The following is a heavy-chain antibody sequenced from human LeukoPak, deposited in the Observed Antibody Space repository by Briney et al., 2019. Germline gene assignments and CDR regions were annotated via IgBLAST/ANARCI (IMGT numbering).Heavy chain of an antibody. CDR2: IWYDGSNK. CDR3: VRDFPPVAGDYYHGMDV. CDR1: GFTFSSYG. Sequence: PGGSLRLSCAASGFTFSSYGMHWVRQAPGKGLEWVVVIWYDGSNKYYADSVKGRFTISRDNSKNTLYLQMNSLRAEDTAVYYCVRDFPPVAGDYYHGMDVWGQGTTVTVSS. V-gene: IGHV3-33*01. D-gene: IGHD6-19*01. J-gene: IGHJ6*02.